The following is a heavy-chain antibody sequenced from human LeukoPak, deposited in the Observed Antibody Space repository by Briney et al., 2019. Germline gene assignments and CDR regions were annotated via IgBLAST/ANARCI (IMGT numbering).Heavy chain of an antibody. CDR1: RVSTSSYY. CDR2: IYYSGST. D-gene: IGHD3-9*01. V-gene: IGHV4-59*01. J-gene: IGHJ4*02. Sequence: SQTLSLTSTVSRVSTSSYYWSWIRQPPGKGLEWIGYIYYSGSTQYNPPLQSRVTISVDTSKNQFSLKLSSETAADTAVYYCARGEDILTGYSLDYWGQGTLVTVSS. CDR3: ARGEDILTGYSLDY.